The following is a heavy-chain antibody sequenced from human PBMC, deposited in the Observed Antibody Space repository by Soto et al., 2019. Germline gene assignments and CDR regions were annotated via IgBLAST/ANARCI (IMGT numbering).Heavy chain of an antibody. Sequence: SETLSLTCSVSGGSINRSPYYWDWIRQSPGKGLEWIGSIYETGRTNHNPLLKSRVTMTVDTSRNQFSLRLSSVTAADTAVYYCARDSKRGYSGYDKLDYWGQGTLVTVPQ. D-gene: IGHD5-12*01. CDR3: ARDSKRGYSGYDKLDY. CDR1: GGSINRSPYY. CDR2: IYETGRT. J-gene: IGHJ4*02. V-gene: IGHV4-39*07.